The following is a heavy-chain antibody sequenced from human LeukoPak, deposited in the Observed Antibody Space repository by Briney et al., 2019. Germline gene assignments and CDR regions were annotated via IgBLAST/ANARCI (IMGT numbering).Heavy chain of an antibody. Sequence: PSETLSLTCTVSGGSISSSSYYWGWIRQPPGKGLEWIGSIYYSGSTYYNPSLKSRVTISVDTSKNQFSLKLSSVTAADTAVYYCVRGELRNDAFDIWGQGTMVTVSS. J-gene: IGHJ3*02. CDR3: VRGELRNDAFDI. CDR2: IYYSGST. V-gene: IGHV4-39*07. D-gene: IGHD1-7*01. CDR1: GGSISSSSYY.